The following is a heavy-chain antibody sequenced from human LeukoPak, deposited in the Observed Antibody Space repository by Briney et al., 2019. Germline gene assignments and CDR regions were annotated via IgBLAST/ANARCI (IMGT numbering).Heavy chain of an antibody. CDR1: GGSFSDYY. CDR3: GSRRTAMFGVIKGPIDY. V-gene: IGHV4-34*01. Sequence: SETLSLTCAVSGGSFSDYYWTWIRQPPGKGLEWIGEINHSGSPNNNPSLKSRVSISFDTSKNQFSLKLTSVTAADTAVYYCGSRRTAMFGVIKGPIDYWGQGTLVTVPS. CDR2: INHSGSP. D-gene: IGHD3-3*01. J-gene: IGHJ4*02.